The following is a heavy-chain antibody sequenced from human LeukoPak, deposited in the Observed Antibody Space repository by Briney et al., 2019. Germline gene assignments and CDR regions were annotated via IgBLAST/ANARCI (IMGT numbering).Heavy chain of an antibody. CDR1: GLAFSVSA. CDR2: IKTKADNYAT. V-gene: IGHV3-73*01. CDR3: THPAYYYNVDV. Sequence: GGSLRLSCSASGLAFSVSAIHWVRQASGKGLEWVGRIKTKADNYATAYAASVKGRFTISRDDSTNTAYLQMNSLKTEDTAVYYCTHPAYYYNVDVWGKGTTVTVSS. J-gene: IGHJ6*04.